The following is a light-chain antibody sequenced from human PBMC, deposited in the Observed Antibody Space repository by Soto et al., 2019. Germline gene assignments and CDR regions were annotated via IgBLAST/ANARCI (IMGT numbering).Light chain of an antibody. CDR1: ISNIGTNY. V-gene: IGLV1-47*01. CDR3: AAWDDSLNAFYV. CDR2: RDD. Sequence: QSVLTQPPSASGPPGQRVSISCSGSISNIGTNYVYWYQHPPGAAPRLLIFRDDHRPAGVPVRFSASKSGTSASLVINGLRSEDAADYYCAAWDDSLNAFYVFGTGTKLTVL. J-gene: IGLJ1*01.